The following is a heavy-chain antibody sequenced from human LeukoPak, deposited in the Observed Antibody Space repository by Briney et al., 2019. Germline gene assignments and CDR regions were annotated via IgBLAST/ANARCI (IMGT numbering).Heavy chain of an antibody. D-gene: IGHD5-18*01. J-gene: IGHJ6*03. CDR2: ISAYNGNT. CDR3: ARGGGLPWGYSYGYGPYYYYYYMDV. CDR1: GYTFTSYG. V-gene: IGHV1-18*01. Sequence: ASVKVSCKASGYTFTSYGISWVRQAPGQGLEWMGWISAYNGNTNYAQKLQGRVTMTTDTSTSTAYMELRSLRSEDTAVYYCARGGGLPWGYSYGYGPYYYYYYMDVWGKGTTVTISS.